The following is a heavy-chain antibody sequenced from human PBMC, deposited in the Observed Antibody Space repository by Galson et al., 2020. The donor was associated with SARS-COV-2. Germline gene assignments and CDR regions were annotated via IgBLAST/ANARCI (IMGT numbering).Heavy chain of an antibody. J-gene: IGHJ6*02. CDR3: ARHEGHPRHRYYYYYGMDV. Sequence: GESLKISCKGSGYSFTSYWISWVRQMPGKGLEWMGRIDPSDSYTNYSPSFQGHVTISADKSISTAYLQWSSLKASDTAMYYCARHEGHPRHRYYYYYGMDVWGQGTTVTVSS. V-gene: IGHV5-10-1*01. CDR2: IDPSDSYT. CDR1: GYSFTSYW.